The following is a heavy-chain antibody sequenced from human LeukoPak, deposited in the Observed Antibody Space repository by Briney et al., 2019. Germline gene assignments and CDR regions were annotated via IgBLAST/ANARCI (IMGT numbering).Heavy chain of an antibody. Sequence: PSETLSFTCAVYGGSFSGYYWSWIRQPPGKGLEWIGEINHSGSTNYNPSLKSRVTISVDTSKNQFSLKLSSVTAADTAVYYCARGELGLPNRYDYWGQGTLVTVSS. J-gene: IGHJ4*02. CDR3: ARGELGLPNRYDY. CDR2: INHSGST. CDR1: GGSFSGYY. V-gene: IGHV4-34*01. D-gene: IGHD6-13*01.